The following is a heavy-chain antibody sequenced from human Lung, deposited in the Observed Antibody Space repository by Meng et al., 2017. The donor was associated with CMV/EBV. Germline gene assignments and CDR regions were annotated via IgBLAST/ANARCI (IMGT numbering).Heavy chain of an antibody. CDR2: TNPNSGDT. V-gene: IGHV1-2*02. Sequence: SXXVSXXALGYTFSGYYIHWVRQAPGPGLEWIGWTNPNSGDTYFTQKFQDSVTVTRDTSISTVYMELRRLRSDDTSMYYCARSGVGGRGGVFDYWGQGTXVTVAS. J-gene: IGHJ4*02. D-gene: IGHD1-26*01. CDR3: ARSGVGGRGGVFDY. CDR1: GYTFSGYY.